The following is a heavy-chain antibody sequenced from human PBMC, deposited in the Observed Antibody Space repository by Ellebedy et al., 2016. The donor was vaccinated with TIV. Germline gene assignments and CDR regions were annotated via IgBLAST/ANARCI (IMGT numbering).Heavy chain of an antibody. CDR2: IWFDGSNK. Sequence: GGSLRLSCAASGFTLSTYAMHWVRQAPGKALEWVAVIWFDGSNKYYADSVKGRFTISRDKSKNTLYLQMNSLRREDTAVYFCARTYGDYYFDYWGQGTLVTVSS. CDR3: ARTYGDYYFDY. CDR1: GFTLSTYA. D-gene: IGHD4-17*01. J-gene: IGHJ4*02. V-gene: IGHV3-30*04.